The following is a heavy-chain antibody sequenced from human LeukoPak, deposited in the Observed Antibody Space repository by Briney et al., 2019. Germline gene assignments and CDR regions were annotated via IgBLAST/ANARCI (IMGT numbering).Heavy chain of an antibody. D-gene: IGHD3-10*01. CDR1: GFTFSSYA. CDR2: ISYDGSNK. Sequence: GGSLRLSCAASGFTFSSYAMHWVRQAPGKGLEWVAVISYDGSNKYYADSVKGRFTISRDNSKNTLYLQMNSLRAEDTAVYYCARDLTAPGSPFDYWGQGTLVTVSS. CDR3: ARDLTAPGSPFDY. J-gene: IGHJ4*02. V-gene: IGHV3-30*04.